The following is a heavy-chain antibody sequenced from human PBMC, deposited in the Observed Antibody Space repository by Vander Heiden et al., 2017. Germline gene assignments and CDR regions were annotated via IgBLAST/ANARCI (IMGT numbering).Heavy chain of an antibody. J-gene: IGHJ3*02. D-gene: IGHD3-22*01. V-gene: IGHV4-39*01. CDR1: GGSISSRSYY. CDR3: ARQRIYYYDSSGYYDAFDI. Sequence: QLQLQESGPGLVKPSETLSLTCTVSGGSISSRSYYWGWIRQPPGKGLEWIGSIYYRGSTYYNPSLKSRVTISVDTSKNQFSLKLSSVTAADTAVYYCARQRIYYYDSSGYYDAFDIWGQGTMVTVSS. CDR2: IYYRGST.